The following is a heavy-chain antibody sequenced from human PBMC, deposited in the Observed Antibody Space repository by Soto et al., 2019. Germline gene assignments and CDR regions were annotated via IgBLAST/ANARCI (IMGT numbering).Heavy chain of an antibody. CDR2: IDPSDSYT. CDR3: ARLGYCGGDCYSEFDY. Sequence: GESLKISCKGSGYSFTSYWISWVRQMPGKGLEWMGRIDPSDSYTNYSPSFQGHVTISADKSISTAYLQWSSLKASDTAMYYCARLGYCGGDCYSEFDYWGQGTLVTVSS. J-gene: IGHJ4*02. D-gene: IGHD2-21*02. CDR1: GYSFTSYW. V-gene: IGHV5-10-1*01.